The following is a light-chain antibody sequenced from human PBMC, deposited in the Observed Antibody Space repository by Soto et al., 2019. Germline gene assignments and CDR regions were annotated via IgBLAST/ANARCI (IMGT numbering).Light chain of an antibody. CDR2: GVS. CDR1: RSDIGSYNY. J-gene: IGLJ1*01. V-gene: IGLV2-14*01. Sequence: QSALTQPASVSGSPGQSITISCSGTRSDIGSYNYVAWYQQFPGKTPKILSYGVSNRHSGVSSRFSGSKSGNTASLTISGLQAEDEADYYCISYTGSSTSYVFGSGTKLTVL. CDR3: ISYTGSSTSYV.